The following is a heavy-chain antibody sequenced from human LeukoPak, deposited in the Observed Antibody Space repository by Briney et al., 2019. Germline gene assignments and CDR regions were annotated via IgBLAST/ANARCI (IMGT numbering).Heavy chain of an antibody. CDR2: ISGSGGST. CDR1: GFTFSSYA. V-gene: IGHV3-23*01. D-gene: IGHD3-10*01. Sequence: GGSLRLSCAASGFTFSSYAMSWVRQAPGKGQEWVSAISGSGGSTYYADSVKGRFTISRDNSKNTLYLQMNSLRAEDTAVYYCAKVADYYGSGSCDYWGQGTLVTVSS. J-gene: IGHJ4*02. CDR3: AKVADYYGSGSCDY.